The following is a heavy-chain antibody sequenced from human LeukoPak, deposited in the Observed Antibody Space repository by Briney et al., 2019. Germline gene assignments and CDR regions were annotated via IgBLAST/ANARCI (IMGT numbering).Heavy chain of an antibody. J-gene: IGHJ5*02. CDR3: AKSSLRYNWNED. Sequence: SQTLSLTCAISGDSVSRNGAAWNWIRQSPSRGLEWLGRTYHRSKWYNDYGLSVKSRITIYPDTSKNQFSLQLNSVTPDDTAVYYCAKSSLRYNWNEDWGQGTLVTVSS. D-gene: IGHD4-17*01. CDR2: TYHRSKWYN. V-gene: IGHV6-1*01. CDR1: GDSVSRNGAA.